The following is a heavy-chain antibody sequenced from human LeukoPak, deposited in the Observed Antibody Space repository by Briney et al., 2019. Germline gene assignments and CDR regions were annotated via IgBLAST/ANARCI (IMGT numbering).Heavy chain of an antibody. CDR1: GGSISGYY. J-gene: IGHJ5*02. CDR3: AREDYGDYDNWFDP. V-gene: IGHV4-59*01. CDR2: IYYTGST. Sequence: SETLSLTCTVSGGSISGYYWNWIRQPPGKGLEWIGYIYYTGSTNYNPSLKSRVTISVDTSKNQFSLELSSVTAADTAVYYCAREDYGDYDNWFDPWGQGTLVTVSS. D-gene: IGHD4-17*01.